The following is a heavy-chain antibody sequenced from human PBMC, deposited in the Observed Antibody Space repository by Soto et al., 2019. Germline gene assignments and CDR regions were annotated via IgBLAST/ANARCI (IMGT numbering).Heavy chain of an antibody. D-gene: IGHD3-9*01. CDR3: ARDPYYDILTGYPVIKTYGMDV. V-gene: IGHV1-69*13. CDR2: IIPIFGTA. CDR1: GGTFSSYA. J-gene: IGHJ6*02. Sequence: SVKVSCKASGGTFSSYAISWVRQAPGQGLEWMGGIIPIFGTANYAQKFQGRVTITADESTSTAYMELSSLRSEDTAVYYCARDPYYDILTGYPVIKTYGMDVWGQGTTVTVSS.